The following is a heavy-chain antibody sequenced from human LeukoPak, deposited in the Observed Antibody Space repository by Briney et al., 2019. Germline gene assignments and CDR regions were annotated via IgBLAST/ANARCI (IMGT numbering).Heavy chain of an antibody. V-gene: IGHV3-48*03. D-gene: IGHD3-3*01. CDR2: ISTSGSII. CDR3: ARSGNYFDD. J-gene: IGHJ4*02. CDR1: GFTFSSYE. Sequence: GGSLRLSCAASGFTFSSYEMNWVRQAPGKGLEWVSYISTSGSIIYYADSVKGRFTISRDNAKNSLYLQMNSLRAEDTAVYYCARSGNYFDDWGQGTLVTVSS.